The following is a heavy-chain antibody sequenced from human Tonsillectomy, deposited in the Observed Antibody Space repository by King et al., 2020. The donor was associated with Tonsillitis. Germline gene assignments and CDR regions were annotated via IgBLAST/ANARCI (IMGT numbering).Heavy chain of an antibody. CDR2: INHSGST. V-gene: IGHV4-34*01. D-gene: IGHD3-10*01. Sequence: VQLQQWGAGLLKPSETLSLTCAVYGGSFSGYYWTWIRQPPGKGLEWIGEINHSGSTNYNPSLKSRVTISVDTSKNQFSLKLSSVTAADTAVYYCARGGEYYYGSGSYSPANWFDPRGQGTLVTVSS. CDR3: ARGGEYYYGSGSYSPANWFDP. J-gene: IGHJ5*02. CDR1: GGSFSGYY.